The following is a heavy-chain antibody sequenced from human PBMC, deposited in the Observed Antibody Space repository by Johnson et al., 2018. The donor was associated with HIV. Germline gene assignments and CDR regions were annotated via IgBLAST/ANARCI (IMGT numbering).Heavy chain of an antibody. CDR3: ARDGSRSWYGGDALDI. Sequence: VQLVESGGGLVQPGGSLRLSCAASGFTFSNAWMSWVRQAPGKGLEWVSGISWNSGSIGYADSVKGRFSISRDNSKNTLCLQMNSLRAEDTAVYYCARDGSRSWYGGDALDIWGQGTMVTVSS. D-gene: IGHD6-13*01. V-gene: IGHV3-48*01. CDR2: ISWNSGSI. J-gene: IGHJ3*02. CDR1: GFTFSNAW.